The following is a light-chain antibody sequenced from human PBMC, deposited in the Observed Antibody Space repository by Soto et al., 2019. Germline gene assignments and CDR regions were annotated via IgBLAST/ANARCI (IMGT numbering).Light chain of an antibody. J-gene: IGLJ2*01. CDR3: SSYTNINTLV. CDR1: SGDVGGYNY. CDR2: DVN. V-gene: IGLV2-14*03. Sequence: QSALTQPASVSGSPGHSITLSCTGTSGDVGGYNYVSWYQHHPGKVPKLIIFDVNNRPSGVSDRFSGSKSGNAASLTISGLQAEDEADYYCSSYTNINTLVFGGGTKLTVL.